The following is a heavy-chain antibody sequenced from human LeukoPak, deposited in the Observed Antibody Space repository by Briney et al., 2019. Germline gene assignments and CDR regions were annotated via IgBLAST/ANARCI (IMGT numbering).Heavy chain of an antibody. CDR1: RFTFITYA. J-gene: IGHJ1*01. CDR3: ARDHIAVAGMGAFQY. V-gene: IGHV3-30-3*01. D-gene: IGHD6-19*01. CDR2: ISNDGTNT. Sequence: PGGSLRLSCAASRFTFITYAMHWVRQAPGKGLEWVAGISNDGTNTDHADSVKGRFTISRDNSKNTLYLQMNSLRAEDTAIYYCARDHIAVAGMGAFQYWGQGTLVTVSS.